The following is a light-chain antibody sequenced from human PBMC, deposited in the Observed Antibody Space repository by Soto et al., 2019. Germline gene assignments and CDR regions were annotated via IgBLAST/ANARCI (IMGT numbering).Light chain of an antibody. CDR2: GAS. Sequence: EIVLTQSPGTLSLFPGERPTLSCRASQSVSSTYLSWYQQKPVQAPRLLIYGASSRATGIPDRFSGSASGTDFTLTINRLEPEDFALYYCQQYGDSRTFGQGTKLEIK. CDR3: QQYGDSRT. V-gene: IGKV3-20*01. CDR1: QSVSSTY. J-gene: IGKJ2*01.